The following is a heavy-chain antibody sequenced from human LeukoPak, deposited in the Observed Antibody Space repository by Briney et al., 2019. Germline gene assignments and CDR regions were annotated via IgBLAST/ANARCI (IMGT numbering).Heavy chain of an antibody. CDR2: IYHSGST. CDR3: ARASEYQLLYLPFDY. Sequence: SETLSLTCTVSGYSISSGYYWGWIRQPPEKGLEWIGSIYHSGSTYYNPSLKSRVTISVDTSKNQFSLKRSSVTAADTAVYYCARASEYQLLYLPFDYWGQGTLVTVSS. D-gene: IGHD2-2*02. CDR1: GYSISSGYY. J-gene: IGHJ4*02. V-gene: IGHV4-38-2*02.